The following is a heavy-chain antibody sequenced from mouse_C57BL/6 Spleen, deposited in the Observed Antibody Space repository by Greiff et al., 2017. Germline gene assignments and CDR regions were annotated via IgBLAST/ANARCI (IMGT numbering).Heavy chain of an antibody. V-gene: IGHV1-15*01. CDR3: TRWAWFAY. CDR1: GYTFTDYE. J-gene: IGHJ3*01. Sequence: VQLQQSGAELVRPGASVTLSCKASGYTFTDYEMHWVKQTPVHGLEWIGAIDPETGGTAYNQKFKGKAILTADKSSSTAYMELRSRTSEDSAVYYCTRWAWFAYGGQGTLVTVSA. CDR2: IDPETGGT.